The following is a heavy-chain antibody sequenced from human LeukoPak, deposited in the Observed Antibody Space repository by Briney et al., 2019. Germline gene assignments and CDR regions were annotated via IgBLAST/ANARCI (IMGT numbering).Heavy chain of an antibody. CDR3: AREFLTYCSGGSCLGDWFDP. Sequence: SEILSLTCTVSGGSISSYYWSWIRQPAGKGLEWIGRIYTSGSTNYNPSLKSRVTMSVNTSKNQFSLKLSSVTAADTAVYYCAREFLTYCSGGSCLGDWFDPWGQGTLVTVSS. D-gene: IGHD2-15*01. J-gene: IGHJ5*02. CDR1: GGSISSYY. CDR2: IYTSGST. V-gene: IGHV4-4*07.